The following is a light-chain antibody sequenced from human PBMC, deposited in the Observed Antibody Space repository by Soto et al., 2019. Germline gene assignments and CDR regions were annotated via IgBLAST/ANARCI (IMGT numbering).Light chain of an antibody. J-gene: IGLJ1*01. CDR1: SSDVGVYNY. Sequence: QSALTQPASVSGSPGQSITISCTGTSSDVGVYNYVSWYQQHPGKAPKLRIYEVSNRPSGVSNRFSGSKSVNTASLTISVPQAEDKPNYYSNTYSSISTGVFRTGTKLTVL. CDR3: NTYSSISTGV. CDR2: EVS. V-gene: IGLV2-14*01.